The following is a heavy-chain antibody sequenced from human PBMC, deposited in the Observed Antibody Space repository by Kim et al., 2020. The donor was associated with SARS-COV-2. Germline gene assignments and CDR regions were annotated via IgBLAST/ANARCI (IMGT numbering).Heavy chain of an antibody. CDR3: ARRGIGWYSHIDY. Sequence: NYAENVKGRFTVSRDNAENSVSLQMSSLRAEDTAIYYCARRGIGWYSHIDYWGKGTLVTVSS. J-gene: IGHJ4*02. D-gene: IGHD2-15*01. V-gene: IGHV3-11*03.